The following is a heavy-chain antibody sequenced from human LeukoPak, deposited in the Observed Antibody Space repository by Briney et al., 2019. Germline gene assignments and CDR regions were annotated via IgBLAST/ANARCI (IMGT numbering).Heavy chain of an antibody. CDR1: GGSVSSNSYY. CDR2: ISYSGST. V-gene: IGHV4-39*02. CDR3: ARDARYCSRHTCYSWFDP. J-gene: IGHJ5*02. Sequence: PSETLSLTCTVSGGSVSSNSYYWGWIRQPPGKGLEWIAIISYSGSTYYNPSLKSRVTISLDTSNNQFSLKLSSVTAADTAVYYCARDARYCSRHTCYSWFDPWGQGTLVTVSS. D-gene: IGHD2-2*02.